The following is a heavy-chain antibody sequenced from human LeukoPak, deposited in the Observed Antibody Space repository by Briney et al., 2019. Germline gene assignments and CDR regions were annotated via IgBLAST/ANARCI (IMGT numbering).Heavy chain of an antibody. Sequence: SETLSLTCAVYGGSFSGFYWSWIRQPPGKGLEWIGEINHSGSTNYNPSLKSRVTISVDTSKNQFSLKLSSVTAADTAVYYCARGPRGYSYVYYFDYRGQGTLVTVSS. J-gene: IGHJ4*02. CDR1: GGSFSGFY. CDR2: INHSGST. V-gene: IGHV4-34*01. CDR3: ARGPRGYSYVYYFDY. D-gene: IGHD5-18*01.